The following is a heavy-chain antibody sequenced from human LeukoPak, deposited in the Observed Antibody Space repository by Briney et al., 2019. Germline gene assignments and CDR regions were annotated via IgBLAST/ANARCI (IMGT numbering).Heavy chain of an antibody. Sequence: ASVKVSCKVSGYTLTDLSMHWVRQAPGKGLEWMGGFDPEDGETIYAQKFQGRVTMIEDTSTDTAFMGLSSLRSEDTAVYYCATVFSRVTAPFDYWGQGTLVTVSS. V-gene: IGHV1-24*01. D-gene: IGHD2-21*02. CDR1: GYTLTDLS. J-gene: IGHJ4*02. CDR2: FDPEDGET. CDR3: ATVFSRVTAPFDY.